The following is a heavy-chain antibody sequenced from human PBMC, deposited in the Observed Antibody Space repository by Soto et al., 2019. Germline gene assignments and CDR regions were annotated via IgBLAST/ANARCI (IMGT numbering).Heavy chain of an antibody. Sequence: QVPLVESGGGVVQPGRSLRLSCAASGFTFSSYGMHWVRQAPGKGLEWVAVISYDGSNKYYADSVKGRFTISRDNSKNTLYLQMNSLRAEDTAVYYCAKTFGRYCSGGSCHDYWGQGTLVTVSS. CDR2: ISYDGSNK. D-gene: IGHD2-15*01. CDR3: AKTFGRYCSGGSCHDY. V-gene: IGHV3-30*18. CDR1: GFTFSSYG. J-gene: IGHJ4*02.